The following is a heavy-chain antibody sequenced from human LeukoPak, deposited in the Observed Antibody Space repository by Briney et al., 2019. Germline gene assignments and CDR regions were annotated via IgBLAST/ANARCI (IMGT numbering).Heavy chain of an antibody. V-gene: IGHV5-51*01. Sequence: GESLKISCKGSGYSFTSYWIGWVRQMPGKGLEWMGIIYPGDSDTRYSPSFQGQVTISADKSISTAYLQWSSLKASDTAMYYCARLYQPHPGLSGFDYWGQGTLVTVSS. D-gene: IGHD3-10*01. CDR3: ARLYQPHPGLSGFDY. J-gene: IGHJ4*02. CDR2: IYPGDSDT. CDR1: GYSFTSYW.